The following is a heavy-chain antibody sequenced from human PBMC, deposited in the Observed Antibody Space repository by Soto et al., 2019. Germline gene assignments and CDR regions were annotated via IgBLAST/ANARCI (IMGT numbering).Heavy chain of an antibody. CDR2: IIPIFTTT. D-gene: IGHD6-13*01. CDR1: GGTFSNHA. J-gene: IGHJ3*02. V-gene: IGHV1-69*12. CDR3: AREVAADGTFREDVFDI. Sequence: QVHLVQSGAEVKKPGSSEKVSCKAPGGTFSNHAINWVRQAPGQGLEWMGRIIPIFTTTNYAQKFQGRVTMTADESTITAYLELSSLKHDDTAVYYCAREVAADGTFREDVFDIWGQGTLVTVSS.